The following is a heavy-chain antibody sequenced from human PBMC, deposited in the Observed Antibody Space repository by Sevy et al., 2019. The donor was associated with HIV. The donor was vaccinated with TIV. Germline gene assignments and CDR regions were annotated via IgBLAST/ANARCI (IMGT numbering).Heavy chain of an antibody. J-gene: IGHJ3*02. Sequence: GGSLRLSCAASGLPFSSYAMSWVRQAPGKGLEWVSAIGGSGVSTYYADSVKGRFTISRDNSKNTLYLQMNSLRAEDTAVYYCTKDRAAMVGDAFDIWGQWTMVTVSS. CDR2: IGGSGVST. CDR1: GLPFSSYA. V-gene: IGHV3-23*01. CDR3: TKDRAAMVGDAFDI. D-gene: IGHD5-18*01.